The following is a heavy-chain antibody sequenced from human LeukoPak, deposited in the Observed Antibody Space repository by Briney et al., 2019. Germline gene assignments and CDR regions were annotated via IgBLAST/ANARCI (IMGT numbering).Heavy chain of an antibody. CDR2: IKQDGGEK. V-gene: IGHV3-7*01. J-gene: IGHJ4*02. CDR1: GFTFGDYA. CDR3: ARDVDANY. Sequence: GGSLRLSCTASGFTFGDYAMSWVRQAPGKGLEWVANIKQDGGEKHYVDSVKGRFTISRDNAKNSLFLQMNSLRAEDTALYYCARDVDANYWGQGILVTVSS. D-gene: IGHD2-21*01.